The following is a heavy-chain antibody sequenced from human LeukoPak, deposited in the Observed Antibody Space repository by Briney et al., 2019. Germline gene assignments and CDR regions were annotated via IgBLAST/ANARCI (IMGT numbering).Heavy chain of an antibody. CDR3: ARDQRGSYYGFFDY. CDR1: GFTFSIYE. CDR2: IDTSGTTT. Sequence: PGGSLRLSCAAYGFTFSIYEMNWVRQAPGKGLEWISYIDTSGTTTYYADSVKGRFTFSRDNAKNSLYLQMNSLRAEDTAVYYCARDQRGSYYGFFDYWGQGTLVTVSS. V-gene: IGHV3-48*03. J-gene: IGHJ4*02. D-gene: IGHD1-26*01.